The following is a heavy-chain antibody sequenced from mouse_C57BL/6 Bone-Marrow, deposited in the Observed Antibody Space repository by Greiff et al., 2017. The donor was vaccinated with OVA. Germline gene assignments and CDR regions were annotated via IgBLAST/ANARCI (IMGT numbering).Heavy chain of an antibody. CDR3: ARDLGLRFAY. V-gene: IGHV3-6*01. CDR2: ISYDGSN. J-gene: IGHJ3*01. D-gene: IGHD4-1*01. CDR1: GYSITSGYY. Sequence: EVKLQESGPGLVKPSQSLSLTCSVTGYSITSGYYWNWIRQFPGNKLEWMGYISYDGSNNYNPSLKNRISITRDTSKNQFFLKLNSVTTEDTATYYCARDLGLRFAYWGQGTLVTVSA.